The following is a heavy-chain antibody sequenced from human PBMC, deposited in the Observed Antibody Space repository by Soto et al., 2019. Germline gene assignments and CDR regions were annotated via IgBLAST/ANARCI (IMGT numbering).Heavy chain of an antibody. V-gene: IGHV3-23*01. J-gene: IGHJ2*01. Sequence: DVQLLQSGGGWVQPRGSLRLSCAAAGFTFRSYAMSWVRQAPGKGLEWVSGISGRGISTHYADSVKGRFTVSRDNSKNTLYLQMNRLRADDTAVSNCAKDPVGPDWYFDLWGRGPRVSVSA. CDR2: ISGRGIST. CDR3: AKDPVGPDWYFDL. CDR1: GFTFRSYA.